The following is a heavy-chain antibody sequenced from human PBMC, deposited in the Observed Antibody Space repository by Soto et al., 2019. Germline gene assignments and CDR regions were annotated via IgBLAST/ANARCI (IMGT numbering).Heavy chain of an antibody. CDR2: ISAYNGNT. J-gene: IGHJ3*02. V-gene: IGHV1-18*01. D-gene: IGHD3-3*01. CDR1: GYTFTSYG. CDR3: ARDRAPVTIFGVVIPHTFDI. Sequence: ASVKVSCKAXGYTFTSYGINWVRQAPGQGLEWMGWISAYNGNTNYAQNLQGRLTVTTDTSTTTAYMELRSLRSDDTAVYYCARDRAPVTIFGVVIPHTFDIWGQGTMVTVSS.